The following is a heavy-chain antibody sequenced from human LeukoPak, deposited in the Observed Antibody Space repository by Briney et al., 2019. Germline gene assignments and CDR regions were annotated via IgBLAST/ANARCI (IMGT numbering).Heavy chain of an antibody. CDR3: RTDRYGDYGDYIDY. J-gene: IGHJ4*02. D-gene: IGHD4-17*01. CDR2: INPTSGAT. CDR1: GYTFTDYY. Sequence: GASVKVSCKASGYTFTDYYMHWVRQAPGQGLDWVGWINPTSGATNYAQKFQGRVTMTRDTSNNTSYMELSRLRSDDTAVYYCRTDRYGDYGDYIDYWGQGTLVTVSS. V-gene: IGHV1-2*02.